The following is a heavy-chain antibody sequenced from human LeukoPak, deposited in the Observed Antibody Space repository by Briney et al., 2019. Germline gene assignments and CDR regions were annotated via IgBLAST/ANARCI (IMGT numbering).Heavy chain of an antibody. V-gene: IGHV3-21*01. CDR3: AREYRWELRYSDY. J-gene: IGHJ4*02. Sequence: GGSLRLSCAASGFTFSSYSMNWVRQAPEKGLEWVSSISSISSYIYYADSVKGRFTISRDNAKNSLYLQMNSLRAEDTAVYYCAREYRWELRYSDYWGQGTLVTVSS. CDR1: GFTFSSYS. CDR2: ISSISSYI. D-gene: IGHD1-26*01.